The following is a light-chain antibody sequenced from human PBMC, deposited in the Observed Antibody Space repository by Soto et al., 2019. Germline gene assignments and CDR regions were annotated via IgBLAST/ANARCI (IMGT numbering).Light chain of an antibody. CDR3: SSYGGPNNSNYV. CDR1: SSDVGAYNY. CDR2: EVN. J-gene: IGLJ1*01. V-gene: IGLV2-8*01. Sequence: QSSLTQPPSASGSPGQSVTISCTGTSSDVGAYNYLSWYQQPPGKAPKLMISEVNKRPSGVPDRFSGSKSGNTACLTVSGLLPEDEADYYCSSYGGPNNSNYVFGTGTKLTVL.